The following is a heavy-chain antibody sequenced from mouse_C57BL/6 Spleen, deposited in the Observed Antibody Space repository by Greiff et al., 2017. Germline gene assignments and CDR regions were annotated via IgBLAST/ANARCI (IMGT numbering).Heavy chain of an antibody. CDR3: AKTAQAYYYAMDY. Sequence: VQGVESGPELVKPGASVKISCKASGYAFSSSWMNWVKQRPGKGLEWIGRIYPGDGDTNYNGKFKGKATLTADKSSSTAYMQLSSLTSEDSAVYFCAKTAQAYYYAMDYWGQGTSVTVSS. V-gene: IGHV1-82*01. CDR1: GYAFSSSW. D-gene: IGHD3-2*02. J-gene: IGHJ4*01. CDR2: IYPGDGDT.